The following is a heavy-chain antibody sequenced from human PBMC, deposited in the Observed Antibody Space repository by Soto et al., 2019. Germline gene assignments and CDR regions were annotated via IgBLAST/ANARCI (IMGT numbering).Heavy chain of an antibody. V-gene: IGHV1-69*01. CDR1: GGTFNKYA. CDR2: IIPVYGTP. D-gene: IGHD2-15*01. J-gene: IGHJ6*02. CDR3: SIVTAYGMDV. Sequence: VQLEQSGAEVKKPGPSLKVSCKATGGTFNKYAISWVRQAPGQGLEWMAGIIPVYGTPNYAQRFQDRVTIIADESTTTAYIEVNSLTSEDTAIYYCSIVTAYGMDVWGPGTTVIVAS.